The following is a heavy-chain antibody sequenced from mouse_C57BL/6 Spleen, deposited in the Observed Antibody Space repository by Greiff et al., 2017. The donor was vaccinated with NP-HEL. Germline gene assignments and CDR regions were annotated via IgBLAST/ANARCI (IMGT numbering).Heavy chain of an antibody. Sequence: QVQLKQSGPELVKPGASVKISCKASGYAFSSSWMNWVKQRPGKGLEWIGRIYPGDGDTNYNGKFKGKATLTADKSSSTAYMQLSSLTSEDSAVYFCARFGVYYDYDYAMDYWGQGTSVTVSS. CDR2: IYPGDGDT. D-gene: IGHD2-4*01. CDR3: ARFGVYYDYDYAMDY. CDR1: GYAFSSSW. J-gene: IGHJ4*01. V-gene: IGHV1-82*01.